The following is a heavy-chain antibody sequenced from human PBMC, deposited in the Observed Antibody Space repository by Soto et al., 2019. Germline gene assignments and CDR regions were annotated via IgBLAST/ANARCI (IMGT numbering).Heavy chain of an antibody. D-gene: IGHD3-10*01. CDR1: GFVFKDSS. J-gene: IGHJ4*02. Sequence: EVLLVESGGRLVQPGGSLKLSCAASGFVFKDSSIHWVRQASGKGLEWVGRIRDRAYNYATAYAASVEGRFTISRDDSDNTAYLHMSSLKTEDTAIYYCTRLISAAQDYWGQGTLVTVSS. CDR2: IRDRAYNYAT. V-gene: IGHV3-73*01. CDR3: TRLISAAQDY.